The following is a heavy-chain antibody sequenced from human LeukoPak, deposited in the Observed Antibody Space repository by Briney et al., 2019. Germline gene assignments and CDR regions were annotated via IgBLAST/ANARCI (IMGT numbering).Heavy chain of an antibody. J-gene: IGHJ4*02. Sequence: SETLSLTCTVSGGSISSYYWSWIRQPPGKGLEGMGYIYYSGSTNYNPSLKSRVTISVDTSKNQFSLKLSSVTAADTAVYYCARHPPTYYYDSSAPGLDYWGQGTLVTVSS. D-gene: IGHD3-22*01. CDR1: GGSISSYY. CDR3: ARHPPTYYYDSSAPGLDY. V-gene: IGHV4-59*08. CDR2: IYYSGST.